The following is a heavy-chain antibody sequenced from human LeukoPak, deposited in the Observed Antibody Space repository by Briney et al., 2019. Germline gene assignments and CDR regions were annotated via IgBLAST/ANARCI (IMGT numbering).Heavy chain of an antibody. D-gene: IGHD6-25*01. J-gene: IGHJ4*02. V-gene: IGHV4-39*01. Sequence: PSETLSLTCSVSRGSISSSSHYWGWLRQPPGKGLEWIGTIYDSGSTYYNPSLKSRVTVSVDTSKNQFSLKVTYMTAADTAVYFCARRSTHAATGFDYWGQGTLVTVSS. CDR3: ARRSTHAATGFDY. CDR2: IYDSGST. CDR1: RGSISSSSHY.